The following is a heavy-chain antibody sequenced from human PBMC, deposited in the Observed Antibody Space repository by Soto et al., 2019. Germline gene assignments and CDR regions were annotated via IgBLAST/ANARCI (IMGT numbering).Heavy chain of an antibody. J-gene: IGHJ6*02. V-gene: IGHV4-34*01. Sequence: SETLSLTCAVYCGSFSGYYWSWIRQPPGKGLEWIGEINHSGSTNYNPSLKSRVTISVDTSKNQFSLKLSSVTAADTTVYYWSRDRTSSWYNYYYYGMDVWGQGTTVTVSS. CDR3: SRDRTSSWYNYYYYGMDV. D-gene: IGHD6-13*01. CDR2: INHSGST. CDR1: CGSFSGYY.